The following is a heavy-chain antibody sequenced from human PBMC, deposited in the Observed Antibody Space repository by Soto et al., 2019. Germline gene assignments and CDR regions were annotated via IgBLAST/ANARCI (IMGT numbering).Heavy chain of an antibody. J-gene: IGHJ3*02. CDR2: LNPSGGGT. CDR3: SRAGDSSGWSDAFDI. V-gene: IGHV1-46*03. Sequence: QVQVVQSGAEVKEPGASVKVSCKASGYTFTSYYIHLVRQAPGQGLEWMGVLNPSGGGTNFAQEFQGRLTMTSDTSTSTVYMELSSLRSEDTAVYYCSRAGDSSGWSDAFDIWGQGTIVTVSS. D-gene: IGHD6-19*01. CDR1: GYTFTSYY.